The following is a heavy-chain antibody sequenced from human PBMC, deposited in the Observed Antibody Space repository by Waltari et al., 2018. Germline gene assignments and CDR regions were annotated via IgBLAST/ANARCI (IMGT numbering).Heavy chain of an antibody. Sequence: QVQLVQSAAEVKKHGASVKVSCKASGYTFTSYDINWVRRATGQGLEWMGWMNPSSGNTGYAQKFQGRVTITRNTSISTAYMELSSLRSEDTAVYYCARTMGATHLNFGYWGQGTLVTVSS. J-gene: IGHJ4*02. D-gene: IGHD1-26*01. CDR2: MNPSSGNT. CDR1: GYTFTSYD. V-gene: IGHV1-8*03. CDR3: ARTMGATHLNFGY.